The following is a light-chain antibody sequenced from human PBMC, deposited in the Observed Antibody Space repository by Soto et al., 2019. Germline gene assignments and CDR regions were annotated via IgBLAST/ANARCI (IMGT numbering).Light chain of an antibody. CDR3: QQYGSSPPT. CDR1: QSVNSN. CDR2: GAS. V-gene: IGKV3-20*01. Sequence: EIVMTQSPATLSVSPVERATLSCRASQSVNSNLAWYQQKPGQAPRLLIYGASTRATGIPDRFSGSGSGTDFTLTINRLEPEDFALYYCQQYGSSPPTFGQGTKVDIK. J-gene: IGKJ1*01.